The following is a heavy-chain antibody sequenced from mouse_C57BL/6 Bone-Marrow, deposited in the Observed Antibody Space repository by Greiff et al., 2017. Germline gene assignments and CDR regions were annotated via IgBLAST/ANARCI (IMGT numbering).Heavy chain of an antibody. V-gene: IGHV1-62-2*01. Sequence: VVEPGASVKLSCKASGYTFTEYTIHWVKQRSGQGLEWIGWFYPGSGSIKYNEKFKDKATLTADKSSSTVYMELSRLTSEDSAVYFCARHEVYYGNYDAMDYWGQGTSVTVSS. CDR1: GYTFTEYT. J-gene: IGHJ4*01. D-gene: IGHD2-1*01. CDR3: ARHEVYYGNYDAMDY. CDR2: FYPGSGSI.